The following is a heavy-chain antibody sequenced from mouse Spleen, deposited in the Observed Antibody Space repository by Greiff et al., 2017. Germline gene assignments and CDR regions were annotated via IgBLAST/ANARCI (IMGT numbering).Heavy chain of an antibody. D-gene: IGHD2-14*01. J-gene: IGHJ3*01. CDR1: GYTFTDYE. CDR3: TRWVRFAY. V-gene: IGHV1-15*01. CDR2: IDPETGGT. Sequence: VKLQQSGAELVRPGASVTLSCKASGYTFTDYEMHWVKQTPVHGLEWIGAIDPETGGTAYNQKFKGKAILTADKSSSTAYMELRSLTSEDSAVYYCTRWVRFAYWGQGTLVTVSA.